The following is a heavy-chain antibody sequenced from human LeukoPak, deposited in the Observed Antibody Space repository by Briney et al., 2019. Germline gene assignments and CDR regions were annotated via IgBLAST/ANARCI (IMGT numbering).Heavy chain of an antibody. CDR3: ARDLTPPPYYDFWSGYYRSWFDP. D-gene: IGHD3-3*01. CDR2: INAGNGNT. V-gene: IGHV1-3*01. CDR1: GYTFTSCA. J-gene: IGHJ5*02. Sequence: ASVKVSCKASGYTFTSCAMHWVRQAPGQRLEWMGWINAGNGNTKYSQKFQGRVTITRNTSASTAYMELSSLRSEDTAVYYCARDLTPPPYYDFWSGYYRSWFDPWGQGTLVTVSS.